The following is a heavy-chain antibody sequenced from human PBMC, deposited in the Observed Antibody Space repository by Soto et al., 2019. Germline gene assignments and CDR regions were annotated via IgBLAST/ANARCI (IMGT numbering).Heavy chain of an antibody. CDR1: GGSISSGGYF. CDR3: ARGPSPSGGSYPAS. V-gene: IGHV4-31*03. CDR2: IYYSGST. Sequence: QVQLQESGPGLVKPSQTLSLTRTVSGGSISSGGYFWSWIRQHPGQGLEWLGYIYYSGSTYYTPSLKRRGTIALETSTNQFSLTLNSVTAADTAVYYCARGPSPSGGSYPASGGQGTLVTVSS. D-gene: IGHD1-26*01. J-gene: IGHJ4*02.